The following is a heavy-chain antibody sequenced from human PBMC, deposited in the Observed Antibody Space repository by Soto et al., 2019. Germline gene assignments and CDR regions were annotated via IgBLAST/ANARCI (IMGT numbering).Heavy chain of an antibody. D-gene: IGHD3-10*01. Sequence: EVQLVESGGGLVKPGGSLRLSCAASGFTFSNAWMSWVRQAPGKGLEWVGRIKSKTDGGTTDYAAPVKGRFTISRDDSKNTLYLQMNSLKTEDTAVYYCTTGNYYGSGSYYYWGQGTLVTVSS. V-gene: IGHV3-15*01. CDR1: GFTFSNAW. CDR2: IKSKTDGGTT. CDR3: TTGNYYGSGSYYY. J-gene: IGHJ4*02.